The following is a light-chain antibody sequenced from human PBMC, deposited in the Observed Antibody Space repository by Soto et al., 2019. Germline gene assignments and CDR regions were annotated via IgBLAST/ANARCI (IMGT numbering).Light chain of an antibody. V-gene: IGKV3-15*01. CDR1: QSVSYN. CDR3: QQYKNWPPLT. J-gene: IGKJ4*01. CDR2: GAF. Sequence: EIVMTQSPATLSVSPGERATLSCRASQSVSYNLAWYQLKPGQGPRLLIYGAFTRATGIPARFSGSGSGTEFTLTISSLQSEDFGVYYCQQYKNWPPLTFGGGTKVEIK.